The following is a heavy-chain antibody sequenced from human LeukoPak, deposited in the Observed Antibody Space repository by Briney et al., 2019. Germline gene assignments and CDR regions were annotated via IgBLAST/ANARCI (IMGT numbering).Heavy chain of an antibody. J-gene: IGHJ6*03. Sequence: ASVKVSCKASGYTFTGYNMHWVRQAPGQGLERMGWINRNSGGTNCVQRFQGRFTMTRDTSISTAYMELSRLRSDDTAVYYCARELSGSYHYYYYYYMDVWGKGTTVAVSS. CDR3: ARELSGSYHYYYYYYMDV. CDR1: GYTFTGYN. D-gene: IGHD1-26*01. CDR2: INRNSGGT. V-gene: IGHV1-2*02.